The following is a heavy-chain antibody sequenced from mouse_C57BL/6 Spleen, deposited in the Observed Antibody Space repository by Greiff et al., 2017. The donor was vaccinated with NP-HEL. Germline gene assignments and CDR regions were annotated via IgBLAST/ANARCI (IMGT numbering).Heavy chain of an antibody. D-gene: IGHD1-1*01. CDR1: GYSFTGYY. CDR2: INPSTGGT. Sequence: EVQLQQSGPELVKPGASVKISCKASGYSFTGYYMNWVKQSPEKSLEWIGEINPSTGGTTYNQKFKAKATLTVDKSSSTAYMQLKSLTSEDSAVYYCARSGYYYGSSWFAYWGQGTLVTVSA. V-gene: IGHV1-42*01. CDR3: ARSGYYYGSSWFAY. J-gene: IGHJ3*01.